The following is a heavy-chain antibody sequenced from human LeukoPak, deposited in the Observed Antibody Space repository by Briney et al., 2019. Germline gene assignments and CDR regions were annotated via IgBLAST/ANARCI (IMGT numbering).Heavy chain of an antibody. D-gene: IGHD2-21*02. V-gene: IGHV1-2*02. Sequence: GASVKVSCKASGFSFTDYYMHWVRQAPGQGLEWMGYINPHSGGTSSPQKFQGRVTMPTDTSISAAYMELSSLISDDTAMYYCVREGNELLSKNFDYWGQGTLVTVSS. CDR3: VREGNELLSKNFDY. CDR1: GFSFTDYY. J-gene: IGHJ4*02. CDR2: INPHSGGT.